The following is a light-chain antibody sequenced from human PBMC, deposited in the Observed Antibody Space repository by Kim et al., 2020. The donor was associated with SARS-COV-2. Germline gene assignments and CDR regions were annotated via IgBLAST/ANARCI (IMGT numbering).Light chain of an antibody. Sequence: QSALTQPASVSGSPGQSITISCTGTSSDVGGYNYVSWYQQYPGKAPKLMIYDVSKRPSGVSNRFSGSKSGNTASLTISGLQAEDEADYYCSSYTSSSPLYVFGTGTKVTVL. CDR2: DVS. CDR1: SSDVGGYNY. J-gene: IGLJ1*01. V-gene: IGLV2-14*01. CDR3: SSYTSSSPLYV.